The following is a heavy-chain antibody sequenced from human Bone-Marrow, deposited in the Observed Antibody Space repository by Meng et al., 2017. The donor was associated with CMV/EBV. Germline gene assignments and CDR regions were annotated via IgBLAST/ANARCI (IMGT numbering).Heavy chain of an antibody. D-gene: IGHD1-14*01. J-gene: IGHJ5*02. V-gene: IGHV1-69*05. CDR3: ARCCRINGPRWFDP. CDR2: IIPIFGTA. CDR1: GGTFSSYA. Sequence: SVKVSCKASGGTFSSYAISWVRQAPGQGLEWMGGIIPIFGTANYAQKFQGRVTITTDESTSTAYMELSSLRSEDTAVYYCARCCRINGPRWFDPWGQGTPVTVSS.